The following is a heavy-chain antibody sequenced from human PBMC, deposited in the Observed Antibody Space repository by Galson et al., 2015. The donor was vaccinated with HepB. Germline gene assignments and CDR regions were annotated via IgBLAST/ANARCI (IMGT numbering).Heavy chain of an antibody. CDR3: ARDLSQQWLVLEGNDAFDI. Sequence: SVKVSCKASGYTFTSYDINWVRQATGQRLEWMGWINAGNGNTKYSQKFQGRVTITRDTSASTAYMELSSLRSEDTAVYYCARDLSQQWLVLEGNDAFDIWGQGTMVTVSS. J-gene: IGHJ3*02. D-gene: IGHD6-19*01. V-gene: IGHV1-3*01. CDR1: GYTFTSYD. CDR2: INAGNGNT.